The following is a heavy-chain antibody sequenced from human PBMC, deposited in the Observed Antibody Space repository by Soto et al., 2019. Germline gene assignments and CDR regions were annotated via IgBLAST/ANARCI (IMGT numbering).Heavy chain of an antibody. V-gene: IGHV4-59*01. J-gene: IGHJ4*02. Sequence: SETLSLTCTVSGGSISSYYWSWIRQPPGKGLEWIGYIYYSGSTNYNPSLKSRVTISVDTSKNQFSLKLSSVTAADTAVYYCARGSEIYRVIDYWGQGTLVTVSS. CDR3: ARGSEIYRVIDY. CDR2: IYYSGST. CDR1: GGSISSYY. D-gene: IGHD3-10*01.